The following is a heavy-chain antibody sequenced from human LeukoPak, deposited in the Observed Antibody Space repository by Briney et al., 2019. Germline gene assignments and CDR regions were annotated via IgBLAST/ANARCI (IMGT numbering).Heavy chain of an antibody. CDR1: GFTLSDYY. CDR3: AREYYDILTGYRTDAFDI. Sequence: GGSLRLSCAASGFTLSDYYMSWIRQAPGKGLEWVSYISSSTSYKNYVDSVKGRFTISRDNAKNSLFLQMNSLRAEDTAVYYCAREYYDILTGYRTDAFDIWGQGTMVTVSS. V-gene: IGHV3-11*05. CDR2: ISSSTSYK. J-gene: IGHJ3*02. D-gene: IGHD3-9*01.